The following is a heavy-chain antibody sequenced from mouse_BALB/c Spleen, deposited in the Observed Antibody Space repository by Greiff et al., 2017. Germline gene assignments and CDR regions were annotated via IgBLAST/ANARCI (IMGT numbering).Heavy chain of an antibody. CDR2: ILPVSGST. CDR3: ARQGYGAWFAY. J-gene: IGHJ3*01. Sequence: VHLVESGAELMKPGASVKISCKATGYTFSSYWIEWVKQRPGHGLEWIGEILPVSGSTNYNEKFKGKATFTADTSSNTAYMQLSSLTSEDSAVYYCARQGYGAWFAYWGQGTLVTVSA. D-gene: IGHD2-2*01. CDR1: GYTFSSYW. V-gene: IGHV1-9*01.